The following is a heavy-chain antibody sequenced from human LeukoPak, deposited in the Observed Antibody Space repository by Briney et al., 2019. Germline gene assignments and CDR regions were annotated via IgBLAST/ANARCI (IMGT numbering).Heavy chain of an antibody. D-gene: IGHD6-19*01. Sequence: SETLSLTCTVSGGSISSSSYYWGWIRQPPGKGLEWIGSIYYSGSTYYNPSLKSRVTISVDTSKNQFSLKLSSVTAADTAVYYCARQMAVAGVTVDFDYWGQGTLVTVSS. CDR2: IYYSGST. J-gene: IGHJ4*02. V-gene: IGHV4-39*01. CDR1: GGSISSSSYY. CDR3: ARQMAVAGVTVDFDY.